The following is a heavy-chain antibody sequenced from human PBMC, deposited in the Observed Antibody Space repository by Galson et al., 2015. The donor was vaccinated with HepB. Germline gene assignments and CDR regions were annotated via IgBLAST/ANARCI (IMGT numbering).Heavy chain of an antibody. CDR3: AKVLAAAGQPYYYGMDV. D-gene: IGHD6-13*01. CDR2: ISYDGSNK. V-gene: IGHV3-30*18. Sequence: SLRLSCAASGFTFSSYGMHWVRQAPGKGLEWVAVISYDGSNKYYADSVKGRFTISRDNSKNTLYLQMNSLRAEDTAVYYCAKVLAAAGQPYYYGMDVWGQGTTVTVSS. J-gene: IGHJ6*02. CDR1: GFTFSSYG.